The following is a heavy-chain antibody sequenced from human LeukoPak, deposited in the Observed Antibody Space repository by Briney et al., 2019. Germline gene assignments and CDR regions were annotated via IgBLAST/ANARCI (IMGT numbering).Heavy chain of an antibody. V-gene: IGHV4-31*03. CDR1: GGSISSGGYY. D-gene: IGHD3-22*01. J-gene: IGHJ2*01. CDR2: IYYSGST. CDR3: ARVDSSGYPSSYWYFDL. Sequence: SQTLSLTCTVSGGSISSGGYYWSWIRQHPGMGLEWIGYIYYSGSTYYNPSLKSRVTISVDTSKNQFSLKLSSVTAADTAVYYCARVDSSGYPSSYWYFDLWGRGTLVTVSS.